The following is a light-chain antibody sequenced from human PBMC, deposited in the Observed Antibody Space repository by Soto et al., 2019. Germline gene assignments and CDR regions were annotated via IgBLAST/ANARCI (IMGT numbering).Light chain of an antibody. CDR3: QQYGSSGLT. J-gene: IGKJ4*01. V-gene: IGKV3-20*01. CDR1: QSVSSTY. CDR2: GAS. Sequence: EIVVTQSPGTLSLSPGERATLSCRASQSVSSTYLAWFQQKPGQTPRLLIYGASSRATGIPDRFSGSGSGTDFTLTISRLEPEDFAVYYCQQYGSSGLTFGGGTKVEIK.